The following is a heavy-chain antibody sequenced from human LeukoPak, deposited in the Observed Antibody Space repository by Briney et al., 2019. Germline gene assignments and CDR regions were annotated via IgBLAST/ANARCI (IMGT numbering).Heavy chain of an antibody. Sequence: SETLSLTCAVYGGSFSGYYWSWIRQPPGKGLEWIGEINHSGSTNYNPSLKSRVTISVDTSKNQFSLKLSSVTAADTAVYYCARDREHSIAARAGDYWGQGTLVTVSS. V-gene: IGHV4-34*01. CDR3: ARDREHSIAARAGDY. D-gene: IGHD6-6*01. CDR1: GGSFSGYY. J-gene: IGHJ4*02. CDR2: INHSGST.